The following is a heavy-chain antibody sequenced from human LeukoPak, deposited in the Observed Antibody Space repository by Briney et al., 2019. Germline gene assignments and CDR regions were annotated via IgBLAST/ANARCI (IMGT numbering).Heavy chain of an antibody. CDR1: GGSISSAY. CDR3: ARRTAVAGPFDY. D-gene: IGHD6-19*01. J-gene: IGHJ4*02. CDR2: IYYSGST. Sequence: ETLSLTCTVSGGSISSAYWSWIRPPPGEGLEWVWYIYYSGSTNYNPSLKSRVIISVDTSKNQFSLKLSSMTAADTAVYYCARRTAVAGPFDYCCQGTRVIVSS. V-gene: IGHV4-59*08.